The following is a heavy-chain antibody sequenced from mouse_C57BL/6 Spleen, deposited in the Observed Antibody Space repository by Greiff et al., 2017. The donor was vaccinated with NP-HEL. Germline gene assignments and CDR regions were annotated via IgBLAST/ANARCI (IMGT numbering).Heavy chain of an antibody. J-gene: IGHJ3*01. CDR2: IYPGDGDT. V-gene: IGHV1-80*01. CDR1: GYAFSSYW. Sequence: QVQLQQSGAELVKPGASVKISCKASGYAFSSYWMNWVKQRPGKGLEWIGQIYPGDGDTNYNGKFKGKATLTADKSSSTAYMQLSSLTSEDSAVYFCARENYDSPWFACWGQGTLVTVSA. D-gene: IGHD2-4*01. CDR3: ARENYDSPWFAC.